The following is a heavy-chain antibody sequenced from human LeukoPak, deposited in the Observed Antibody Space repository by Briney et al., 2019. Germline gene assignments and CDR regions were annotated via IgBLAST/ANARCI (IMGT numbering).Heavy chain of an antibody. CDR1: GYSFTNYW. Sequence: PGESLKIFSKGSGYSFTNYWIGCVSQMPGKGMEWMGFIYPGDSDIRNRPSFQGQVTISADKSISTVYLQWSSLKASDTAMYYCARDGPVPATADAFDFWGQGTMVTVSS. CDR3: ARDGPVPATADAFDF. CDR2: IYPGDSDI. J-gene: IGHJ3*01. V-gene: IGHV5-51*01. D-gene: IGHD2-2*01.